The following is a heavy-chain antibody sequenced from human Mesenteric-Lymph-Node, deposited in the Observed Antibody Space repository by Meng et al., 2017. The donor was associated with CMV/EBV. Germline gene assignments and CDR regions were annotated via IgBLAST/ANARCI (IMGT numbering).Heavy chain of an antibody. CDR3: ARDMRGYGMDV. CDR2: IYITGAT. D-gene: IGHD3-16*01. V-gene: IGHV4-30-4*08. CDR1: GDAMGSTDYY. J-gene: IGHJ6*02. Sequence: SETLSLTCIVSGDAMGSTDYYWSWIRQPPGKGLEWIGYIYITGATYFKPSLKSRANISVDTSKNHISLKLNSVTAADSAVYYCARDMRGYGMDVWGQGTTVTVSS.